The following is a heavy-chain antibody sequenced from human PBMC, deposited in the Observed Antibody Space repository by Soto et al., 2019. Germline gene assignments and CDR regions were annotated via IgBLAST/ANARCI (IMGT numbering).Heavy chain of an antibody. D-gene: IGHD4-4*01. V-gene: IGHV5-10-1*01. CDR1: GYSFTSYW. Sequence: GESLQISCQGSGYSFTSYWISWVRQLPGKGLEWMGRIDPSDSYTNYSPSFQGHVTISADKSISTAYLQWSSLKASDTAMYYCARHKTTTPYYYYYYGMDVWGQGTTVTVSS. CDR3: ARHKTTTPYYYYYYGMDV. J-gene: IGHJ6*02. CDR2: IDPSDSYT.